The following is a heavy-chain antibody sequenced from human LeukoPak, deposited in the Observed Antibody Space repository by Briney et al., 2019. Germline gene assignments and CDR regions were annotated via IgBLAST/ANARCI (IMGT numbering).Heavy chain of an antibody. Sequence: PSETLSLTCTVSGGSISSSRYYWGWIRQPPGKGLEWIGSIYYSGSTYYNPSLKSRVTISVDTPRNQFSLKLSSVTAADTAVYYCARGGSRLTTAGDLDYWGQGTLVTVSS. J-gene: IGHJ4*02. CDR2: IYYSGST. CDR1: GGSISSSRYY. CDR3: ARGGSRLTTAGDLDY. V-gene: IGHV4-39*01. D-gene: IGHD3-16*01.